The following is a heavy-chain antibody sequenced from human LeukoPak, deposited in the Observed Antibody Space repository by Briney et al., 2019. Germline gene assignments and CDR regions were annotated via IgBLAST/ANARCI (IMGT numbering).Heavy chain of an antibody. V-gene: IGHV4-39*07. CDR1: GGSISSSSHY. CDR2: MYYRGST. D-gene: IGHD1-26*01. J-gene: IGHJ4*02. Sequence: PSETLSLTCTVSGGSISSSSHYWGWIRQPPGKGLEWIGSMYYRGSTYHNPSLKSRVAISVDTSKNQFSLKLSSVTAADTAVYYCATTTIRLGYWGQGTLVTVSS. CDR3: ATTTIRLGY.